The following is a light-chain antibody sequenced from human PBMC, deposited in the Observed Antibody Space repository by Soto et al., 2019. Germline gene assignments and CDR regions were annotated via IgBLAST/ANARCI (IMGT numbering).Light chain of an antibody. J-gene: IGKJ2*01. CDR1: QSFSSSY. CDR2: ATS. CDR3: QQFDSSLYT. Sequence: EIVLTQSPGTLSLSPGERATLSYRARQSFSSSYLAWYQQKPGQAPRLLIYATSSRATGIPDRFSGSGSGTEFTLTISRLEPEDFAVYYCQQFDSSLYTFGQGTKVDIK. V-gene: IGKV3-20*01.